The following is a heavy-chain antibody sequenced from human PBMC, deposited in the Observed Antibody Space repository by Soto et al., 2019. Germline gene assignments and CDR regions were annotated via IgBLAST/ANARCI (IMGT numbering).Heavy chain of an antibody. D-gene: IGHD5-18*01. J-gene: IGHJ5*02. CDR3: AKWDGYGDH. Sequence: EVQLLESGGDLVQPGWSLRLSCADSGYSFSSYSFTWVRQAPGKGLEWVAGISIGGDKTWHADSVKGRFTISRDNSKNTVYLQMKSLRVDDTAVYYCAKWDGYGDHWGQGTLVTVSS. V-gene: IGHV3-23*01. CDR1: GYSFSSYS. CDR2: ISIGGDKT.